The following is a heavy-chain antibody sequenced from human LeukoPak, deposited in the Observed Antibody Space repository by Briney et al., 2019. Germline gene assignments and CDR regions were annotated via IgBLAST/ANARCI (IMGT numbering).Heavy chain of an antibody. CDR3: AIIPSLYDSSYYSWGAFDI. J-gene: IGHJ3*02. CDR1: GVSISSSSYY. Sequence: SETLPLTCTVSGVSISSSSYYWGWIRQPPGKGLEWIGSIYYSGSTYYNPSLKSRVTISVDTSKNQFSLKLSSVTAADTAVYYCAIIPSLYDSSYYSWGAFDIWGQGTMVTVSS. CDR2: IYYSGST. D-gene: IGHD3-22*01. V-gene: IGHV4-39*01.